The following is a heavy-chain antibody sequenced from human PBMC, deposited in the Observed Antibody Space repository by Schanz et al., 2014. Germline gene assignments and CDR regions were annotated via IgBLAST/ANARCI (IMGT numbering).Heavy chain of an antibody. CDR1: GFSLDIFA. CDR2: INGDGSNT. CDR3: ARAGYDADNWFDP. J-gene: IGHJ5*02. Sequence: EVHLLESGGGLVEPGGSLRLSCATSGFSLDIFAVNWVRQAPGKGLEWVSRINGDGSNTNYADSVKGRFTISRDNSKNTVHLQMNSLRAEDTAVYYCARAGYDADNWFDPWGQGTLVTVSS. V-gene: IGHV3-23*01. D-gene: IGHD2-2*01.